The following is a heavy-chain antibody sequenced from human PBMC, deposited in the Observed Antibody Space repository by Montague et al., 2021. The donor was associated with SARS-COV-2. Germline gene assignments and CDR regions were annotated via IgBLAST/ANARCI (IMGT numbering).Heavy chain of an antibody. Sequence: PAVVKPTQTLTLTCTFSGFSLSTSGMCVSWIRQPPGKALEWLARIDWDDDKYYSTSLKTRLTISKDTSKNQVVLTMTNMDPVDTATYYCARTAGTDYTGYYYYAMDVWGQGTTVTVSS. D-gene: IGHD3-10*01. CDR1: GFSLSTSGMC. J-gene: IGHJ6*02. V-gene: IGHV2-70*11. CDR2: IDWDDDK. CDR3: ARTAGTDYTGYYYYAMDV.